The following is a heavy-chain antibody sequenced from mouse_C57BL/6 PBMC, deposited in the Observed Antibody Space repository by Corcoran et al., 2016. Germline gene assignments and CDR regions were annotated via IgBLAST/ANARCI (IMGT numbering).Heavy chain of an antibody. D-gene: IGHD1-1*01. CDR1: GYTFTDYY. CDR3: ARGDYYYGSFDV. J-gene: IGHJ1*03. CDR2: INPNNGGT. V-gene: IGHV1-26*01. Sequence: EVQLQQSGPELVKPGASVKISCKASGYTFTDYYMNWVKQSHGKSLEWIGDINPNNGGTSYNQMFKGKATLTVDKSSSTAYMELRSLTSEDSAVYYCARGDYYYGSFDVWGTGTTVTVSS.